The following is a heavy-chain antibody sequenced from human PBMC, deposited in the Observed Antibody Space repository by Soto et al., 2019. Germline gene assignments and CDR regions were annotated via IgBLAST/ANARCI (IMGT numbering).Heavy chain of an antibody. V-gene: IGHV1-69*12. CDR1: GGTFSSYA. CDR2: IIPIFGTA. J-gene: IGHJ4*02. Sequence: QVQLVQSGAEVKKPGSSVKVSCKASGGTFSSYAISWVRQAPGQGLEWMGGIIPIFGTANYAQKFQGRGTITADESTSTAYMELSSLRSEDTAVYYCASGGAYCGGDCYAGFDYWGQGTLVTVSS. CDR3: ASGGAYCGGDCYAGFDY. D-gene: IGHD2-21*02.